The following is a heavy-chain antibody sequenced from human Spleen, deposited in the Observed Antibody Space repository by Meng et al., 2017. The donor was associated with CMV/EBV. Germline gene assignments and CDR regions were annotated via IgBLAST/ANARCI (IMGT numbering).Heavy chain of an antibody. CDR3: ARGPTARRKAWFDP. D-gene: IGHD6-25*01. CDR2: INHSRST. Sequence: QLQLQQWGARLLKPSDTLSPTVADHGWSFSCYYWSWIRQPPGKGLEWIGEINHSRSTNYTPSLTRRVTISVDTSKHQFSLKLSSVTAADMAVYYCARGPTARRKAWFDPWGQGTLVTVSS. V-gene: IGHV4-34*01. J-gene: IGHJ5*02. CDR1: GWSFSCYY.